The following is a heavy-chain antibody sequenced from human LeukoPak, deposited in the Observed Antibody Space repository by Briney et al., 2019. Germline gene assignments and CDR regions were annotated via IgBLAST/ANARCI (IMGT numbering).Heavy chain of an antibody. J-gene: IGHJ3*02. CDR1: GGSISSYY. Sequence: SETLSLTCTVSGGSISSYYWSWIRQPPGKGLEWIGYIYYSGSTNYNPPLKSRVTISVDTSKNQFSLKLSSVTAADTAVYYCATALDSSGYNGDAFDIWGQGTMVTVSS. CDR3: ATALDSSGYNGDAFDI. V-gene: IGHV4-59*01. D-gene: IGHD3-22*01. CDR2: IYYSGST.